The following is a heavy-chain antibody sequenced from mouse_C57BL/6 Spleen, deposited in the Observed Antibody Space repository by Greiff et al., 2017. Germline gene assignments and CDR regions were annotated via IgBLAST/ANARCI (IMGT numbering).Heavy chain of an antibody. CDR2: INYDGSST. V-gene: IGHV5-16*01. CDR1: GFTFSDYY. CDR3: ARGEGSSHWYFDV. Sequence: EVKLVESEGGLVQPGSSMKLSCTASGFTFSDYYMAWVRQVPEKGLEWVANINYDGSSTYYLDSLKSRFIIARDNAKNILYLQMSSLKSEDTATYYCARGEGSSHWYFDVWGTGTTVTVSS. J-gene: IGHJ1*03. D-gene: IGHD1-1*01.